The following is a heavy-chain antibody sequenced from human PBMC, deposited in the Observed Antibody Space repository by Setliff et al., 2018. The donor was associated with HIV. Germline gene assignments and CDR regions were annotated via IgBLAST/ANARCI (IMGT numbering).Heavy chain of an antibody. D-gene: IGHD4-17*01. CDR2: FIPIFGTA. CDR3: AKDRDYGDRGDAFDI. J-gene: IGHJ3*02. CDR1: GGTFSSYA. V-gene: IGHV1-69*13. Sequence: ASVKVSCKASGGTFSSYAISWVRQAPGQGLEWMGGFIPIFGTANYAQKFQGRVTITADESTSTAYMGLSSLRSEDTAVYYCAKDRDYGDRGDAFDIWGQGTMVTVSS.